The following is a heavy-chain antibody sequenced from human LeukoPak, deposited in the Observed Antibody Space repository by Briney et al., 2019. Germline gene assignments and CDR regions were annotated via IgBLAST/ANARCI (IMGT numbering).Heavy chain of an antibody. CDR3: AKDGGLYYYDSSGRLDY. V-gene: IGHV3-30*18. CDR1: GFTFSSYG. CDR2: ISYDGSNK. D-gene: IGHD3-22*01. J-gene: IGHJ4*02. Sequence: PGRSLRLSCAASGFTFSSYGMHWVRQAPGKGLEWVAVISYDGSNKYYADSVKGRFTISRDNSKNTLYLQMNSLRAEDTAVYYCAKDGGLYYYDSSGRLDYWGQGTLVTVSS.